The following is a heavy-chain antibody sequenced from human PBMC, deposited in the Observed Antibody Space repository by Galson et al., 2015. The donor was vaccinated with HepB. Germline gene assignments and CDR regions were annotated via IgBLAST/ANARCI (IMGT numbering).Heavy chain of an antibody. CDR3: VKCPGSAPLRNWFDP. CDR1: GFTFRSYA. Sequence: SLRLSCAASGFTFRSYAMHWVRQAPGKGLEHVSAISSNGGSTYYADSVKGRFTISRDNSKNPLYLQMSSLIAEDTAVYYCVKCPGSAPLRNWFDPWGQGTLVTVSS. J-gene: IGHJ5*02. V-gene: IGHV3-64D*06. D-gene: IGHD3-16*01. CDR2: ISSNGGST.